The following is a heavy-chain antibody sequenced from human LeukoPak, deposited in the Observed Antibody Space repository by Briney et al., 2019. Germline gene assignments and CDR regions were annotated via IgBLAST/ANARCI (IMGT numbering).Heavy chain of an antibody. CDR2: IYYSGST. V-gene: IGHV4-59*01. D-gene: IGHD4-17*01. CDR3: ARSPRLSYGDYVLWDY. Sequence: SETLSLTCTVSGGSISSYYWSWIRQPPGKGLEWIGYIYYSGSTNYNPSLKSRVTISVDTSKNQFSLKLSSVTAADTAVYYCARSPRLSYGDYVLWDYWGQGTLVTVSS. CDR1: GGSISSYY. J-gene: IGHJ4*02.